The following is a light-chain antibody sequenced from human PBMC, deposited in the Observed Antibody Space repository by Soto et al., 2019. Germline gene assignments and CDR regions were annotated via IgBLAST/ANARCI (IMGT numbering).Light chain of an antibody. V-gene: IGLV7-46*01. J-gene: IGLJ2*01. Sequence: QTVVTQEPSLTVSPGGTVTLTCGSSIGAVTSGHYPSWFQQKPGQAPRTLIYDTGNKHSWTPARFSGSLLGGKGALTLSGAQPEDEADYYCSLSYSGAVVFGGGTKVTVL. CDR1: IGAVTSGHY. CDR2: DTG. CDR3: SLSYSGAVV.